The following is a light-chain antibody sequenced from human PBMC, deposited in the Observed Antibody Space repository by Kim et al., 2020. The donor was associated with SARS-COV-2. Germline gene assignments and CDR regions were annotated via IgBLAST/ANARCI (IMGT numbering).Light chain of an antibody. CDR1: ELGDKY. CDR2: QDS. V-gene: IGLV3-1*01. CDR3: QARDSSTAHV. Sequence: VSRGQTAKNPWSGHELGDKYASWYQQRPGQPPVLVINQDSERPSGISERFSGSNSGNTATLYISGTQAMDEAEYYCQARDSSTAHVFGGGTQLTVL. J-gene: IGLJ2*01.